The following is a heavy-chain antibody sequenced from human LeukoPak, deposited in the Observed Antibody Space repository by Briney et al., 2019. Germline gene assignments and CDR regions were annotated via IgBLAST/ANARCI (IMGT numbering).Heavy chain of an antibody. Sequence: NSEGSDTNYADSVRGRFTISRDNAKNTLYLQMNSLRAEDTALYYCARAGLYNWNYEGTAYFDYWGQGTLVTVSS. D-gene: IGHD1-7*01. CDR2: NSEGSDT. V-gene: IGHV3-74*01. J-gene: IGHJ4*02. CDR3: ARAGLYNWNYEGTAYFDY.